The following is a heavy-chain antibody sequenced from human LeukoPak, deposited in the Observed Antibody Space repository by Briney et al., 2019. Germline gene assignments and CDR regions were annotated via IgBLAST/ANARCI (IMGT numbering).Heavy chain of an antibody. J-gene: IGHJ3*02. CDR1: GFTFSSYG. Sequence: GGSLRLSCAASGFTFSSYGMHWVRQAPGKGLEWVAVISYDGSNKYYADSVKGRFTISRDNSKNTLYLQMNSLRAEDTAVYYCAKVSGYDWGAFDIWGQGTMVTVSS. D-gene: IGHD5-12*01. CDR3: AKVSGYDWGAFDI. V-gene: IGHV3-30*18. CDR2: ISYDGSNK.